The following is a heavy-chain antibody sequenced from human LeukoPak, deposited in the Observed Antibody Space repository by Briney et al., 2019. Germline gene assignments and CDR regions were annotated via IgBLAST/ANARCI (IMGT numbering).Heavy chain of an antibody. V-gene: IGHV4-59*01. J-gene: IGHJ4*02. D-gene: IGHD2-21*01. Sequence: KASETLSLTCAVYGGSFSGYYWSWIRQPPGKGLEWIGYIYYSGSTNYNPSLKSRVTISVDTSKNQFSLKLSSVTAADTAVYYCARVDWYEGLDYWGQGTLVTVSS. CDR2: IYYSGST. CDR1: GGSFSGYY. CDR3: ARVDWYEGLDY.